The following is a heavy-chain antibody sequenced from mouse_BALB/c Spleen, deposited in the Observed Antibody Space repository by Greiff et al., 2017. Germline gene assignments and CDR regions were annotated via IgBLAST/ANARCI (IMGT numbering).Heavy chain of an antibody. CDR3: ARHRSYGNYALYFDY. D-gene: IGHD2-1*01. J-gene: IGHJ2*01. CDR2: ISSGGSYT. CDR1: GFTFSSYG. V-gene: IGHV5-6*01. Sequence: EVQLVESGGDLVKPGGSLKLSCAASGFTFSSYGMSWVRQTPDKRLEWVATISSGGSYTYYPDSVKGRFTISRDNAKNTLYLQMSSLKSEDTAMYYCARHRSYGNYALYFDYWGQGTTLTVSS.